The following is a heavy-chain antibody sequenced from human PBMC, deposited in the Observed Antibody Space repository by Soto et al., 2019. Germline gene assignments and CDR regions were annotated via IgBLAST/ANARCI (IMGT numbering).Heavy chain of an antibody. CDR2: IKQDGSEK. CDR3: ARDDFWSGYYLPVVYGMDV. J-gene: IGHJ6*02. V-gene: IGHV3-7*05. CDR1: GFTFSSYW. D-gene: IGHD3-3*01. Sequence: GGSLRLSCAASGFTFSSYWMSWVRQAPGKGLEWVANIKQDGSEKYYVDSVKGRFTISRDNAKNSLYLQMNSLRAEDTAVYYCARDDFWSGYYLPVVYGMDVWGQGTTVTVSS.